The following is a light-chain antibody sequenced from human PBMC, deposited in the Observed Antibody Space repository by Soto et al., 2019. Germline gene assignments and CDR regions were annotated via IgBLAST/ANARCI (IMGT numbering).Light chain of an antibody. CDR1: RRDVGGYNY. CDR3: SSYTISNPLPFV. CDR2: EVT. V-gene: IGLV2-14*01. Sequence: QSVLTQPASVSGSPGQSITISCTGTRRDVGGYNYVSWYQQYPGKSPKLLIYEVTHRPSGVSNRFSGSKSGNTASLTISGLQAEDEADYYCSSYTISNPLPFVFGNGTKVTVL. J-gene: IGLJ1*01.